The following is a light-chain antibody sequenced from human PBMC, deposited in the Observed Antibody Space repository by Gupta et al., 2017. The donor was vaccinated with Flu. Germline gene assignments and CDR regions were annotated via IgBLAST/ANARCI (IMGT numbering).Light chain of an antibody. J-gene: IGKJ5*01. CDR3: QQYNKWPPIT. CDR2: GAS. V-gene: IGKV3-15*01. CDR1: QSITTN. Sequence: EIVMTQSPATLSVSPGERVTLSCRASQSITTNLAWYQQKPGQAPRLLIYGASTRATGIPARFSGSGYGTEFTLTISSRQSEDIAVYYCQQYNKWPPITFGQWTRLEIK.